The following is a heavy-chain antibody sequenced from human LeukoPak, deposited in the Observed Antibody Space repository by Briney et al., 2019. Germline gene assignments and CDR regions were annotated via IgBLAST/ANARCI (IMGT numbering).Heavy chain of an antibody. J-gene: IGHJ4*02. CDR1: GGSFSGYY. CDR2: INHSGST. Sequence: PSETLSLTCAVYGGSFSGYYWSWIRQPPGEGLEWIGEINHSGSTNYNPSLKSRVTISVDTSKNQFSLKLSSVTAADTAVYYCARGAQLWDHWGQGTLVTVSS. V-gene: IGHV4-34*01. D-gene: IGHD5-18*01. CDR3: ARGAQLWDH.